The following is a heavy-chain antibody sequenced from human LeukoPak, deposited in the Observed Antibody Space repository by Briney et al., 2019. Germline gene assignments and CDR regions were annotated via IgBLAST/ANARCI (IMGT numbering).Heavy chain of an antibody. CDR2: IKQDGSEK. CDR3: ARALAGPPQEAFDI. J-gene: IGHJ3*02. Sequence: GGSLRLSCAASGLTFSSYWMSCVRLAPGKGLEWVANIKQDGSEKHYVDSVTGRFTISRDNTKNSLYLQMTSLRADDTAVYYCARALAGPPQEAFDIWGQGTMVTVSS. V-gene: IGHV3-7*01. CDR1: GLTFSSYW.